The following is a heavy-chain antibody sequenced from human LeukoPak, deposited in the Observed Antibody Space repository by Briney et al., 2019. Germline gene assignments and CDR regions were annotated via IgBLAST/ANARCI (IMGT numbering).Heavy chain of an antibody. V-gene: IGHV1-69*13. CDR1: GGTFSSYA. CDR2: IIPIFGTA. D-gene: IGHD3-22*01. Sequence: ASVKVSCKASGGTFSSYAISWVRQAPGQGLEWMGGIIPIFGTANYAQKFQGRVTITADESTSTAYMELSSLRSEDTAVYYCARESTYYYDSSGYSAFDIWGQGTMVTVSS. J-gene: IGHJ3*02. CDR3: ARESTYYYDSSGYSAFDI.